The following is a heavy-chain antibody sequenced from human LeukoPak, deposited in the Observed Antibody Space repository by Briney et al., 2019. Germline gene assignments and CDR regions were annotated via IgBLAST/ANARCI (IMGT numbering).Heavy chain of an antibody. Sequence: ASVKVSCEVSGYTLTELSIHWVRQAPGKGLEWMGGFDPEEGETIYAQKFQGRVTMTEDTSTDTAWMELNSLRSEDTALYYCARVQWGYDSRGFYSNWFDPWGQGTLVTVSS. CDR2: FDPEEGET. CDR1: GYTLTELS. D-gene: IGHD3-22*01. CDR3: ARVQWGYDSRGFYSNWFDP. J-gene: IGHJ5*02. V-gene: IGHV1-24*01.